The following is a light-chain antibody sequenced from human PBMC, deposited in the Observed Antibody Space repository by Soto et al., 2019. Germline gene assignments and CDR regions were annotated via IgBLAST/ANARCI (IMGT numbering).Light chain of an antibody. CDR3: CSYTSSDTDV. CDR2: DVS. J-gene: IGLJ1*01. V-gene: IGLV2-14*01. CDR1: SSDVGGYDF. Sequence: QSALTQPASVSGSPGQSITISCTGTSSDVGGYDFVSWYQQHPGKAPKVMIYDVSNRPSGVSNRFSGSKSGNTASLTISGLQAEDEADYYCCSYTSSDTDVFGTGAKVTVL.